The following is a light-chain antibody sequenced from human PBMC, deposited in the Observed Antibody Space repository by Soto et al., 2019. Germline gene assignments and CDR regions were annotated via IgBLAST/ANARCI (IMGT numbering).Light chain of an antibody. CDR3: QQLRSYPST. V-gene: IGKV1-9*01. Sequence: LTQSPSSLSASVGDRVTITCRASQDISSSLGWYQQKPGKAPKLLIYAASILQSGVPSRFSGSGFGTDFTLTISSLQAEDFASYFCQQLRSYPSTFGGGTKVEIK. CDR2: AAS. J-gene: IGKJ4*01. CDR1: QDISSS.